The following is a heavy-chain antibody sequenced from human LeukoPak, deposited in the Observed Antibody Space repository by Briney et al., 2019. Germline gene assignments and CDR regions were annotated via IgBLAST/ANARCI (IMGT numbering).Heavy chain of an antibody. CDR1: GYTFTSYD. D-gene: IGHD3-9*01. CDR2: MNPNSGNT. CDR3: ARAPYYDILTGTLDY. Sequence: ASVKVSCKASGYTFTSYDINWVRQATGQGLEWMGWMNPNSGNTGYAQKFQGRVTMTRNTSISTAYMELSSQRSEDTAVYYCARAPYYDILTGTLDYWGQGTLVTVSS. J-gene: IGHJ4*02. V-gene: IGHV1-8*01.